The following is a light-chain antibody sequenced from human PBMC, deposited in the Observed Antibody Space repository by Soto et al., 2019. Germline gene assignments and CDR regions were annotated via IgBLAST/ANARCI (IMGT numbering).Light chain of an antibody. J-gene: IGLJ1*01. CDR1: SSDFGDFNY. CDR2: DVS. V-gene: IGLV2-14*03. Sequence: QSALTQPASVSGSPGQSITISCTGTSSDFGDFNYVFWYQQHPGKAPKLLIYDVSNRPSGVSNRFSGSKSGDTASLTISGLQAEDEADYYCTSYTTSTTDVFGTGTKVTVL. CDR3: TSYTTSTTDV.